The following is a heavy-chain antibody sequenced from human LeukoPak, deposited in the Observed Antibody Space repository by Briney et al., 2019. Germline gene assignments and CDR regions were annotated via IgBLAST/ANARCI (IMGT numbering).Heavy chain of an antibody. CDR2: IGGSGGVR. Sequence: GGPLTLVWAPPGLTFSIYALTWVRHAPGGGLECLSFIGGSGGVRYYAGSVKGRFTISRDNSKNTLYLQMNSQRAEDTAVYYCAKDGRGGDCTSASCTNWFGTWGQGTLVTVSS. J-gene: IGHJ5*02. D-gene: IGHD2-2*01. V-gene: IGHV3-23*01. CDR3: AKDGRGGDCTSASCTNWFGT. CDR1: GLTFSIYA.